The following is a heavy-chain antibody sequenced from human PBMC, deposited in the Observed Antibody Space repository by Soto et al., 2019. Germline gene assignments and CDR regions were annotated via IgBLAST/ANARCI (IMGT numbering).Heavy chain of an antibody. CDR1: GYTFTNYY. CDR3: AREPNEAFYFDY. CDR2: LRPRTGNT. Sequence: ASVKVSCKASGYTFTNYYIHWFRQAPGQGLEWLGILRPRTGNTQYAQRFQGRVTMTSDTSTSAVYMELTSLRSGDTAVYYCAREPNEAFYFDYWGQGSQVTVSS. V-gene: IGHV1-46*01. J-gene: IGHJ4*02.